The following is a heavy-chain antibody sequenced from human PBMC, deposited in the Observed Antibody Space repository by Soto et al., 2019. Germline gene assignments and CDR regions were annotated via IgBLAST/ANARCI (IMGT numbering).Heavy chain of an antibody. CDR2: ISSNGGST. V-gene: IGHV3-64*01. CDR3: ARGGRVYEFDC. CDR1: GFTFSRYA. J-gene: IGHJ4*02. D-gene: IGHD5-12*01. Sequence: EVQLVESGGGLVQPGGSLRLSCAASGFTFSRYAMHWVRQAPGKGLQYVSAISSNGGSTDYANSVKGRFTISRDTSKNTLYLQMGSLSAEDMAVYFSARGGRVYEFDCWCQGTLVTVSS.